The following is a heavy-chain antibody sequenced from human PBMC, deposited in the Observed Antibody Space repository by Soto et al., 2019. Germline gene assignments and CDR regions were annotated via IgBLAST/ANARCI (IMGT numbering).Heavy chain of an antibody. V-gene: IGHV5-10-1*01. Sequence: RGESLKISCKGSGYSFTSYWISWVRQMPGKGLEWMGRIDPSDSYTNYSPSFQGHVTISADKSISTAYLQWSSLKASDTAMYYCARHDYSNTHMDVWGQGTTVTVSS. CDR1: GYSFTSYW. J-gene: IGHJ6*02. CDR2: IDPSDSYT. CDR3: ARHDYSNTHMDV. D-gene: IGHD4-4*01.